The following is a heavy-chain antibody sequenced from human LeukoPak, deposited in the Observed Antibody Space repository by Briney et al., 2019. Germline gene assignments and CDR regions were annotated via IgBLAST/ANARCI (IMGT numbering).Heavy chain of an antibody. J-gene: IGHJ5*02. CDR2: INHSGST. V-gene: IGHV4-34*01. CDR3: ARAGVLDDFWSGYSIGWFDP. D-gene: IGHD3-3*01. CDR1: GGSFSGYY. Sequence: SETLSLTCAVYGGSFSGYYWSWIRQPPGKGLEWIGEINHSGSTNYNPSLKSRVTISVDTSKNQFSLKLSSVTAADTAVYYCARAGVLDDFWSGYSIGWFDPWGQGTLVTVSS.